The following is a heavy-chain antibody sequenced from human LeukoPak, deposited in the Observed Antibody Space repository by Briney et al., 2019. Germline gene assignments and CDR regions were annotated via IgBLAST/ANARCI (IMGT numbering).Heavy chain of an antibody. J-gene: IGHJ5*02. CDR1: GFTFSSYE. CDR2: ISSSGSTI. CDR3: ARSGYSYGYRTNSRIAASGLSPDFDP. D-gene: IGHD5-18*01. Sequence: PGGSLRLSCAASGFTFSSYEMNWVRQAPGKGLEWVSYISSSGSTIYYADSVKGRFTISRDNAKNSLYLQMNSLRAEDTAVYYCARSGYSYGYRTNSRIAASGLSPDFDPWGQGTLVTVSS. V-gene: IGHV3-48*03.